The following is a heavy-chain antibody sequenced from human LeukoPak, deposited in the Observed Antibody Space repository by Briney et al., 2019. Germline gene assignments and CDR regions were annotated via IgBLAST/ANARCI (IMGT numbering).Heavy chain of an antibody. Sequence: GRSLRLSCAASGFTFSSYAMHWVRQAPGKGLEWVAVISYDGSNKYYADSVKGRSTISRDNSKNTLYLQMNSLRAEDTAVYYCARAVSPYYGMDVWGQGTTVTVSS. J-gene: IGHJ6*02. CDR2: ISYDGSNK. CDR3: ARAVSPYYGMDV. D-gene: IGHD5/OR15-5a*01. V-gene: IGHV3-30-3*01. CDR1: GFTFSSYA.